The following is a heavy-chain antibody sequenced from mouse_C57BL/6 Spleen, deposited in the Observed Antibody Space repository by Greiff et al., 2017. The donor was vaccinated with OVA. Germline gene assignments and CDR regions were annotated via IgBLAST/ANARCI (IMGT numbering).Heavy chain of an antibody. J-gene: IGHJ4*01. CDR2: INPGSGGT. V-gene: IGHV1-54*01. CDR1: GYAFTNYL. CDR3: ARGAMDY. Sequence: VQLQQSGAELVRPGTSVKVSCKASGYAFTNYLIEWVKQRPGQGLERIGVINPGSGGTNYNEKFKGKATLTADKSSSTAYMQLSSLTSEDSAVYFCARGAMDYWGQGTSVTVSS.